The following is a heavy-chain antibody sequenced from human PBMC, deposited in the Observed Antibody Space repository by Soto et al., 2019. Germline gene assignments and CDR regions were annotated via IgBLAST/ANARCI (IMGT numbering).Heavy chain of an antibody. V-gene: IGHV4-39*01. CDR3: SRLLVVAGTGGYYYYYFYMDV. CDR1: GGSISSSSYY. D-gene: IGHD6-19*01. Sequence: QLKLQESGPGLVKPSETLSLTCTVSGGSISSSSYYWGWIRQPPGKGLEWIGSIYYSGSTYYNPSLKSRVTISVDTSKNQFSLKLSSVTAADTAVYYCSRLLVVAGTGGYYYYYFYMDVWRKGTNVPV. CDR2: IYYSGST. J-gene: IGHJ6*03.